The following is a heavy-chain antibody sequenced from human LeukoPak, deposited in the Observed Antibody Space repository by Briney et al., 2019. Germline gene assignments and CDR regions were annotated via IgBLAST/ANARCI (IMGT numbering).Heavy chain of an antibody. CDR1: GFTFSSYA. D-gene: IGHD1-26*01. Sequence: GGPLRLSCAASGFTFSSYAMHWVRQAPGKGLEWVAVISYDGSNKYYADSVKGRFAISRDNSKNTLYLQMNSLRAEDTAVYYCARESPEGAFDYWGQGTLVTVSS. J-gene: IGHJ4*02. CDR3: ARESPEGAFDY. V-gene: IGHV3-30*09. CDR2: ISYDGSNK.